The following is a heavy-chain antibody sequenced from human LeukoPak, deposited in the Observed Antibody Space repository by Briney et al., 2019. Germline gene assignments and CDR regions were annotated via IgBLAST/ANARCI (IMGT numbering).Heavy chain of an antibody. Sequence: PGGSLRLSCAASGFTFSSYAMSWVRQAPGKGLEWVSAISGSGGSTYYADSVKGRFTISRDNSKNTLYLQMNSLRAEDTAVYYCAKAGEYYYDNSGYLSGDAFDIWGQGTMVTVSS. CDR2: ISGSGGST. V-gene: IGHV3-23*01. CDR1: GFTFSSYA. D-gene: IGHD3-22*01. CDR3: AKAGEYYYDNSGYLSGDAFDI. J-gene: IGHJ3*02.